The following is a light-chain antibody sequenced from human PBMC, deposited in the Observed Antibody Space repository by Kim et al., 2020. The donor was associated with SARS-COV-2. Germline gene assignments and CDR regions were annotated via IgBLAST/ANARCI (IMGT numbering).Light chain of an antibody. V-gene: IGKV3-11*01. CDR1: LSVSTY. Sequence: FSPEFPTTPSFRARLSVSTYFAWYQQRPGQAPRLLIYDASHRATDIPGRFSGSGSGTDFALTICSLEAEDFAVYYCQQRGTWPLTFGPGTKVDIK. J-gene: IGKJ3*01. CDR2: DAS. CDR3: QQRGTWPLT.